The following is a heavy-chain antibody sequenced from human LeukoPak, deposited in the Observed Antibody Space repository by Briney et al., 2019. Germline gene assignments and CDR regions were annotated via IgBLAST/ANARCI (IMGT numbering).Heavy chain of an antibody. CDR3: VRDSRNCGGDCYHFDY. J-gene: IGHJ4*02. V-gene: IGHV1-69*13. D-gene: IGHD2-21*02. CDR1: GDTFSSYG. CDR2: IIPIFNTL. Sequence: ASVKVSCKASGDTFSSYGFYWVRQAPGQGPEWMGGIIPIFNTLKYSQKFQARVTFTADESTSTAFMELSNLSSDDTAVYYCVRDSRNCGGDCYHFDYWGQGTLVTVSP.